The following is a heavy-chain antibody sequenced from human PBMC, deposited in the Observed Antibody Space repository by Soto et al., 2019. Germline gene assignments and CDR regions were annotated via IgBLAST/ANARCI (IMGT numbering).Heavy chain of an antibody. CDR3: ARLGIGWEFPFDY. D-gene: IGHD1-26*01. J-gene: IGHJ4*02. CDR1: GGSVSNDAYY. Sequence: QVQLQESGPGLVKPSETLSLTCIVSGGSVSNDAYYWSWIRQPPGKGLEWIGYIYHSGSTYYNPSLKSRLTISVDTSANQFSLKASSVTAADTAVYYCARLGIGWEFPFDYWGQGTLVNVSS. V-gene: IGHV4-61*08. CDR2: IYHSGST.